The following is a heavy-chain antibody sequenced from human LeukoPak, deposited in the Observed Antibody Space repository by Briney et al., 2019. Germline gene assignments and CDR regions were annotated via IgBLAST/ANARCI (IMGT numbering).Heavy chain of an antibody. CDR1: GFTFSSHG. CDR2: ISPSGGIT. V-gene: IGHV3-23*01. Sequence: PGGSLRLSCAASGFTFSSHGMNWVRQAPGKGLEWVSGISPSGGITYYTDSVKGRFTISRDNSKNTVSLQMNSLRAEDTAVYYCARERVVAATPVSPNAFDIWGQGTMVTVSS. J-gene: IGHJ3*02. CDR3: ARERVVAATPVSPNAFDI. D-gene: IGHD2-15*01.